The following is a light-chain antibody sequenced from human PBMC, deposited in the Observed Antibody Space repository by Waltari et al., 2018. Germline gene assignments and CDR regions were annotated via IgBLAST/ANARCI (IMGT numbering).Light chain of an antibody. J-gene: IGKJ1*01. CDR2: DAF. CDR3: QQRSHWA. CDR1: QSVRGD. Sequence: TQSPSTLSASVGDRVTITCRASQSVRGDLAWYQQKLGQAPRLLIYDAFNRATGIPARFSGSGSGTDFTLTISSLEPEDFAVYYCQQRSHWAFGQGTKVEIK. V-gene: IGKV3-11*01.